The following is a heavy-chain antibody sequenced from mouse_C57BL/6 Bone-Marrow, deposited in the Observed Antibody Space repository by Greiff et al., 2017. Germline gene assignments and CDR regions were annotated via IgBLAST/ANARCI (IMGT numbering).Heavy chain of an antibody. CDR1: GYTFTDYN. D-gene: IGHD2-2*01. CDR2: FNPNNGGT. V-gene: IGHV1-18*01. CDR3: ARGYGYFYFDY. J-gene: IGHJ2*01. Sequence: VQLQQSGPELVKPGASVKIPCKASGYTFTDYNMDWVKQSHGKSLEWIGGFNPNNGGTIYNQTFKGKATLTVDKSSSPAYMELRSLTSEETAVYYCARGYGYFYFDYWGQGTTLTVSS.